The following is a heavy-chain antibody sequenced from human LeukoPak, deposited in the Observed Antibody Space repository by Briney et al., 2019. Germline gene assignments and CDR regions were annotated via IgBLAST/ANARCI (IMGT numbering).Heavy chain of an antibody. D-gene: IGHD3-10*01. CDR1: GFTFNNYG. V-gene: IGHV3-30*03. Sequence: GGSLRLSCAASGFTFNNYGMHWVRQAPGKGLEWVAVISYDGRNKHYPDSVKGRFTISRDISTDTLWLQMGSLRTEDTAVYYCAREFGHYGSGSFIDYWGQGTLVTVSS. J-gene: IGHJ4*02. CDR3: AREFGHYGSGSFIDY. CDR2: ISYDGRNK.